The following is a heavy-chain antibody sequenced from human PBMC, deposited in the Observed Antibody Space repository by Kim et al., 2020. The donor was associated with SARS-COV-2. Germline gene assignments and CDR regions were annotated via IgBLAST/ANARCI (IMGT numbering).Heavy chain of an antibody. CDR1: GFTFSSYA. V-gene: IGHV3-30-3*01. D-gene: IGHD6-13*01. Sequence: GGSLRLSCAASGFTFSSYAMHWVRQAPGKGLEWVAVISYDGSNKYYADSVKGRFTISRDNSKNTLYLQMNSLRAEDTAVSYCARVAAGSYYYGMDVWGQGTTVPVSS. J-gene: IGHJ6*02. CDR2: ISYDGSNK. CDR3: ARVAAGSYYYGMDV.